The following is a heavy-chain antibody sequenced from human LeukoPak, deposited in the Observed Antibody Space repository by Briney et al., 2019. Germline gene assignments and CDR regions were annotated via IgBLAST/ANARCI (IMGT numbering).Heavy chain of an antibody. CDR2: IKQDGSQK. CDR3: ARPPLGYCTGGSCSFDP. D-gene: IGHD2-15*01. Sequence: GGSLRLSCAASGFTFSNYWMNWVRQAPGKGLEWAATIKQDGSQKYYVDSVKGRFTISRDNAKNSLYLQMSNLRGEDTAVYYCARPPLGYCTGGSCSFDPWGQGTLVTVSS. J-gene: IGHJ5*02. V-gene: IGHV3-7*01. CDR1: GFTFSNYW.